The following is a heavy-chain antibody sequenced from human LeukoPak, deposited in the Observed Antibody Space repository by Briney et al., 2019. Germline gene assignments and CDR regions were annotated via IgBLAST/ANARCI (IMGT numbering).Heavy chain of an antibody. V-gene: IGHV3-73*01. D-gene: IGHD3-22*01. CDR2: IRSKANSYAT. CDR1: GFTFSGSA. CDR3: TRHPPNYYDSSGHDY. J-gene: IGHJ4*02. Sequence: GGSLRLSCAASGFTFSGSAMHWVRQASGKGLEWVGRIRSKANSYATAYAASLKGRFTISRDDSKNTAYLQMNSLKTEDTAVYYCTRHPPNYYDSSGHDYWGQGTLVTVSS.